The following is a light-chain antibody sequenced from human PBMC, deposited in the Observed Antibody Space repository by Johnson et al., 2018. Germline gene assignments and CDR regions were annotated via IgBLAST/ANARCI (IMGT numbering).Light chain of an antibody. CDR3: GTWDSSLSAGNA. J-gene: IGLJ1*01. CDR1: SSNIGNNY. V-gene: IGLV1-51*02. Sequence: QSVLTQPPSVSAAPGQKVTISCSGSSSNIGNNYVSWYQQLPGTAPKLLIYENNKPPSGIPDRFSGSKSGTSATLGITGLQTGDEADYYCGTWDSSLSAGNAFGTGTKVTVL. CDR2: ENN.